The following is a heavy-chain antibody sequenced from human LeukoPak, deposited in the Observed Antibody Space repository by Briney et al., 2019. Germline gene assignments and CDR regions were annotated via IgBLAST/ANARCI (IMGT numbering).Heavy chain of an antibody. J-gene: IGHJ4*02. Sequence: SETLSLTCTVSGGSISSSGYYWGWIRQPPGKGMEWIGNIYYSGSTYYNPSLKSRVIISVDTSKNQFSLKLNSVTAADTAVYYCARSPPTGGVIWYFDYWGQGTLVTVSS. CDR2: IYYSGST. CDR3: ARSPPTGGVIWYFDY. D-gene: IGHD3-10*01. CDR1: GGSISSSGYY. V-gene: IGHV4-39*01.